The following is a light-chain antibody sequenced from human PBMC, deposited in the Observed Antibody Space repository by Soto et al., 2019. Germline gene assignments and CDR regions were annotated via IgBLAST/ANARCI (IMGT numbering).Light chain of an antibody. Sequence: DIQMTQSPSSLSASVGDRVTITCRASQGISNYLAWYQQKPGKVPNLLIYGASTLQSGVPSRYSGSGSGTDFTLTLSSLQPEDVATYYCQNYNSFSRFTFGPGTKVDIK. CDR3: QNYNSFSRFT. V-gene: IGKV1-27*01. CDR1: QGISNY. J-gene: IGKJ3*01. CDR2: GAS.